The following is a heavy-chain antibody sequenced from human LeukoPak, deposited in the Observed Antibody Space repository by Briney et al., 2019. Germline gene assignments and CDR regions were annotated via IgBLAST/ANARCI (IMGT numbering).Heavy chain of an antibody. CDR2: ISSSSSTI. CDR1: GFTFSSYS. CDR3: ARAPGYCSGGSCFDY. Sequence: SGGSLRLSCAASGFTFSSYSMNWVRQAPGKGLEWVSYISSSSSTIYYADSVKGRFTISRDNAKNSLYLQMNSLRAEDTAVYYCARAPGYCSGGSCFDYWGQGTLVTVSS. V-gene: IGHV3-48*04. D-gene: IGHD2-15*01. J-gene: IGHJ4*02.